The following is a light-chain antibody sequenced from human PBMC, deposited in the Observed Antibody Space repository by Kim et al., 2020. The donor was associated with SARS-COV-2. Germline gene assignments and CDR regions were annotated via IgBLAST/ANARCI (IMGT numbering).Light chain of an antibody. V-gene: IGLV3-19*01. J-gene: IGLJ3*02. CDR2: GKN. CDR3: NSRESSTNHWM. Sequence: ALGQTVRITCQGDSLRSCYASWYQQKPGQAPVLVFYGKNNRPSVIPDRFSGSYSGNTASLTITAAQAEDEADYYCNSRESSTNHWMFGGGTQLTVL. CDR1: SLRSCY.